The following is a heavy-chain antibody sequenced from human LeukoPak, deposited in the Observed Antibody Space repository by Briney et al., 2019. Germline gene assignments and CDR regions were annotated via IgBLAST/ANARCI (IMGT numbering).Heavy chain of an antibody. Sequence: PSETLSLTCAVYGGSFSGSYWSWIRQPPGKGLEWIGEINQSGSTNYNPSLKSRVTISVDTSKKQFSLKLSSVTAADTAAYYCARLSRRRASYYDTGERRLTYYYFGMDVWGQGTTVTVSS. J-gene: IGHJ6*02. CDR1: GGSFSGSY. V-gene: IGHV4-34*01. D-gene: IGHD3-22*01. CDR2: INQSGST. CDR3: ARLSRRRASYYDTGERRLTYYYFGMDV.